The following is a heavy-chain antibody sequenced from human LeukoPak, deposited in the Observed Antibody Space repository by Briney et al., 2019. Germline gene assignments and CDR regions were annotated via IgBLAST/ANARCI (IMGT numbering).Heavy chain of an antibody. CDR2: IRSTRNNYAT. V-gene: IGHV3-73*01. CDR1: LFTFSGSI. Sequence: GGSLRLSCAASLFTFSGSIMHWGRQAPGKGLEWVGRIRSTRNNYATAYAASVKARFTITRDDSKNTAYLHVDSLKTEDTALDYCSRLEDGRPIEVALDIWGQGGVVTVSS. J-gene: IGHJ3*02. CDR3: SRLEDGRPIEVALDI. D-gene: IGHD2-21*01.